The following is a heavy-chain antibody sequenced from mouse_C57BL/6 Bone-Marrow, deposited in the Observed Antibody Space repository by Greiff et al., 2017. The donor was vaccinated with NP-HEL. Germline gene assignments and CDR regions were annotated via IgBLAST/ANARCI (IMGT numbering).Heavy chain of an antibody. V-gene: IGHV1-61*01. CDR1: GYTFTSYW. J-gene: IGHJ4*01. CDR2: IYPSDSET. Sequence: QVQLKQPGAELVRPGSSVKLSCKASGYTFTSYWLDWVKQRPGQGLEGMCNIYPSDSETHSNQKIKDKATLTVDKSSTSAYMQLSSLTSAASAVYYCARMAMDYWGQGTSVTVSS. CDR3: ARMAMDY.